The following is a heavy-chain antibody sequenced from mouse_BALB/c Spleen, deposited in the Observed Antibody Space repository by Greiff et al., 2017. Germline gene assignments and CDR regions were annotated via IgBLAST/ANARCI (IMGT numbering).Heavy chain of an antibody. CDR2: IYPYNGGT. CDR3: ARSGSLLRQGNFDV. V-gene: IGHV1S29*02. Sequence: EVQLQQSGPELVKPGASVKISCKASGYTFTDYNMHWVKQSHGKSLEWIGYIYPYNGGTGYNQKFKSKATLTVDNSSSTAYMELRSLTSEDSAVYYCARSGSLLRQGNFDVWGAGTTVTVSS. D-gene: IGHD1-2*01. CDR1: GYTFTDYN. J-gene: IGHJ1*01.